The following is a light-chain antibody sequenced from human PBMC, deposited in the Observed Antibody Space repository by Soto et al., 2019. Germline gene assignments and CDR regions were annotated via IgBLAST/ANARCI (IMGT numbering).Light chain of an antibody. Sequence: DIQMTQSPSTLSASVGDRVTLTYRASQSIGRWLAWYQQKPGKAPKVLIYDASTLKSGVPSRFSGSGSGTDFTLTISSLQPEDVASYYCQKYDSAPTFGPGTKVDIK. CDR3: QKYDSAPT. J-gene: IGKJ1*01. V-gene: IGKV1-5*01. CDR2: DAS. CDR1: QSIGRW.